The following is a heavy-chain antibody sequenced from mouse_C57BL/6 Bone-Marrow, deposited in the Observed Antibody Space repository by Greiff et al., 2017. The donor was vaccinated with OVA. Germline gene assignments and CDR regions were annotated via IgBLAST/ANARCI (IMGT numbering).Heavy chain of an antibody. CDR3: ARASYYYGSSYWYFDV. V-gene: IGHV1-42*01. Sequence: VQLKQSGPELVKPGASVKISCKASGYSFTGYYMNWVKQSPEKSLEWIGEINPSTGGTTYNQKFKAKATLTVDKSSSTAYMQLKSLTSEDSAVYYCARASYYYGSSYWYFDVWGTGTTVTVSS. CDR2: INPSTGGT. D-gene: IGHD1-1*01. J-gene: IGHJ1*03. CDR1: GYSFTGYY.